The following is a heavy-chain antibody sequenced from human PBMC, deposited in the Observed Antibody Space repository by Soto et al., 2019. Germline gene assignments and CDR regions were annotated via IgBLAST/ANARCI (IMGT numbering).Heavy chain of an antibody. V-gene: IGHV4-39*01. CDR1: GGSISSSSYY. Sequence: SETLSLTCTVSGGSISSSSYYWGWIRQPPGKGLEWIGSIYYSGSTYYNPSLKSRVTISVDTSKNQFSLKLSSVTAADTAVYYCARQLLRGYYDSSGPDAFDIWGQGTMVTVSS. D-gene: IGHD3-22*01. J-gene: IGHJ3*02. CDR2: IYYSGST. CDR3: ARQLLRGYYDSSGPDAFDI.